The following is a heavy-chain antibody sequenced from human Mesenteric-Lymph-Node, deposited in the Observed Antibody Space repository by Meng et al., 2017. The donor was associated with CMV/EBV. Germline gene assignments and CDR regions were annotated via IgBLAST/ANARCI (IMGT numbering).Heavy chain of an antibody. V-gene: IGHV4-59*12. CDR3: ATASGYDSAFDY. CDR1: GGSINSFY. Sequence: SETLSLTCTVSGGSINSFYWACIRQPPGKGLEWIGYIYYSGRTNYNPSLKSRVTISLDKSKNQFSLKLNSVTAADTGIYYCATASGYDSAFDYWGQGTLVTVSS. CDR2: IYYSGRT. J-gene: IGHJ4*02. D-gene: IGHD5-12*01.